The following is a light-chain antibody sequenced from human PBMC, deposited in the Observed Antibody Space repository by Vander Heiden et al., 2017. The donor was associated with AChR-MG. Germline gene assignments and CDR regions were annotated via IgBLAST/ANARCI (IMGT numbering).Light chain of an antibody. CDR2: GSS. Sequence: QSVLTQPPSVSGAPGLRLTISCTGSTSNIGAGYDVHWYQQLPQTAPKLLIYGSSHRPSGVPDRFSGSKFGTSASLVITGLQAEDEADYYCQSYDTSLNAWVFGGGTRLTVL. CDR1: TSNIGAGYD. J-gene: IGLJ3*02. V-gene: IGLV1-40*01. CDR3: QSYDTSLNAWV.